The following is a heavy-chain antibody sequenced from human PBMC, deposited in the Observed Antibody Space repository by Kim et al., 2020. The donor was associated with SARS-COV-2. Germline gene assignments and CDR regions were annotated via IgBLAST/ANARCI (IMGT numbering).Heavy chain of an antibody. V-gene: IGHV3-74*01. J-gene: IGHJ1*01. CDR3: TRAGDYDISGYYGFFHH. D-gene: IGHD3-22*01. Sequence: VKGRFTISRDNAKNTLYLQMNSLRPEDTAVYYCTRAGDYDISGYYGFFHHWGQGVLVTVSS.